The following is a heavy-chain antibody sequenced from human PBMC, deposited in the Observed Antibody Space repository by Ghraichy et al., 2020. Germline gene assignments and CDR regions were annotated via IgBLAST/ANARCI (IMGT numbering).Heavy chain of an antibody. CDR1: GGSISSYY. CDR3: ARSLIWAFDP. D-gene: IGHD3-16*01. CDR2: IYYSGST. V-gene: IGHV4-59*08. J-gene: IGHJ5*02. Sequence: GSLSLTCTVSGGSISSYYWSWIRQPPGKGLEWIGYIYYSGSTNYNPSLKSRVTISVDTSKNQFSLKLSSVTAADTAVYYCARSLIWAFDPWGQGTLVTVSS.